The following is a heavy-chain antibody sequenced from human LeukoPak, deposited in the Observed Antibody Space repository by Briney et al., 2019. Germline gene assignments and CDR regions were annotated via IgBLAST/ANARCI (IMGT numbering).Heavy chain of an antibody. Sequence: GGPLRLSCAASGFTFSSYGMHWVRQAPGKGLEWVAVISYDGSNKYYADSVKGRFTISRDNSKNTLYLQMNSLRAEDTAVYYCAKDSYDSSPSLFDYWGQGTLVTVSS. CDR2: ISYDGSNK. CDR1: GFTFSSYG. V-gene: IGHV3-30*18. J-gene: IGHJ4*02. D-gene: IGHD3-22*01. CDR3: AKDSYDSSPSLFDY.